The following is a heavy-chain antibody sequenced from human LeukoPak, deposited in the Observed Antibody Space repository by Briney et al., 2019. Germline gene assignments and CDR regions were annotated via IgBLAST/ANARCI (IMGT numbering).Heavy chain of an antibody. J-gene: IGHJ4*02. V-gene: IGHV4-59*01. CDR3: ARGRGAYSAYYFDY. CDR2: IYYTGNT. Sequence: SETLSLTRTVSGDSITNYFWSWIRQPPGKGLEWIGYIYYTGNTNYKPSLKSRVTISVDTSTNQFSLRLRSVTAADAAVYYCARGRGAYSAYYFDYWGRGTLVTVSS. CDR1: GDSITNYF. D-gene: IGHD2-15*01.